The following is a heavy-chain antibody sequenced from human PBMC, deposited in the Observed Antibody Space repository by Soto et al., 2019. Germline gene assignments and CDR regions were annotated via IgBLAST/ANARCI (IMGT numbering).Heavy chain of an antibody. D-gene: IGHD3-16*01. J-gene: IGHJ6*02. Sequence: GGSLRLSCEASGFIFSSYAMNWIRQAPGKGLQWVSSITGSSDYTSYIASVKGRFTISRDNSKNTLYLQMNSLRAEDTAVYYCVKGSRGEFYYYYNGVDVWGQGTTVTVSS. CDR1: GFIFSSYA. CDR2: ITGSSDYT. CDR3: VKGSRGEFYYYYNGVDV. V-gene: IGHV3-23*01.